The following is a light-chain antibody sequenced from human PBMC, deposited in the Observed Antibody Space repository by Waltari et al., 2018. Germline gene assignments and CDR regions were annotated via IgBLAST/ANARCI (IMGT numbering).Light chain of an antibody. CDR3: SSYTSSSTLWV. CDR1: RSHVGGYQH. Sequence: QSALTQPASVSGSPGQSITISCTGPRSHVGGYQHVSWYQQHPGKAPKLLIYDLSNRPSGVSNRCSGSKSGNTASLTISGLQAEDEADYYCSSYTSSSTLWVFGGGTKLTVL. J-gene: IGLJ3*02. CDR2: DLS. V-gene: IGLV2-14*03.